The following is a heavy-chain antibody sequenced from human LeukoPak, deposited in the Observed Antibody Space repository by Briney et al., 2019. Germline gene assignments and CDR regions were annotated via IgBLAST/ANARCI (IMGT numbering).Heavy chain of an antibody. CDR3: AKYYYDSSGYYYRWFDP. V-gene: IGHV4-39*07. CDR2: IYYSGST. J-gene: IGHJ5*02. Sequence: SETLSLTCTVSGGSISSYYWGWIRQPPGKGLEWIGSIYYSGSTYYNPSLKSRVTISVDTSKNQFSLKLSSVTAADTAVYYCAKYYYDSSGYYYRWFDPWGQGTLVTVSS. D-gene: IGHD3-22*01. CDR1: GGSISSYY.